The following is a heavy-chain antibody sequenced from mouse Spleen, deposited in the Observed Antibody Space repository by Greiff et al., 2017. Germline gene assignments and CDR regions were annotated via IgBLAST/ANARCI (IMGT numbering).Heavy chain of an antibody. D-gene: IGHD2-3*01. CDR3: ASPLYDGYLAWFAY. J-gene: IGHJ3*01. V-gene: IGHV5-17*01. CDR1: GFTFSDYG. Sequence: EVMLVESGGGLVKPGGSLKLSCAASGFTFSDYGMHWVRQAPEKGLEWVAYISSGSSTIYYADTVKGRFTISRDNAKNTLFLQMTSLRSEDTAMYYCASPLYDGYLAWFAYWGQGTLVTVSA. CDR2: ISSGSSTI.